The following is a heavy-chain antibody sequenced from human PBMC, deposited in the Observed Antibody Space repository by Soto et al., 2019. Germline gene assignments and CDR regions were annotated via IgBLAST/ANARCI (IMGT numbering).Heavy chain of an antibody. J-gene: IGHJ2*01. CDR3: ARDRGSQNWYFGV. V-gene: IGHV1-69*01. CDR1: GDIFSSYP. CDR2: IVPLLGTA. Sequence: QVQLVQSGAEVQKPGSSVKVSCKASGDIFSSYPFSWVRQAPGQGLEWMGGIVPLLGTADYAQKFQDRVTITADDSTSTVYMELSSLRSDDTAVYYCARDRGSQNWYFGVWGRGTLVSVSS. D-gene: IGHD3-10*01.